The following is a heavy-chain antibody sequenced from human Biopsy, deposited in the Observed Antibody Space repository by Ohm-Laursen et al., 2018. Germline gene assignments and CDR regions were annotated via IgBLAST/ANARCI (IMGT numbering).Heavy chain of an antibody. CDR1: GGSFTGHY. CDR2: ITYTGYT. V-gene: IGHV4-59*11. CDR3: ARGSNDFGGLCFPR. D-gene: IGHD4-23*01. J-gene: IGHJ4*02. Sequence: SDTLSLTCPVSGGSFTGHYWSWIRQPPGKGLEWIGHITYTGYTSYNASLKSRVTISVDTSRNHFSLRLSSLTAADTAVYYCARGSNDFGGLCFPRWGQGTLLTVSS.